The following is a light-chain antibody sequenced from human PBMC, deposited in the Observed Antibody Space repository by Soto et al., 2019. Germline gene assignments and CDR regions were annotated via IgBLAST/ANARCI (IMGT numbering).Light chain of an antibody. CDR3: QEFNSYSRT. CDR1: QSISNW. CDR2: DAS. Sequence: IQMTQSPSTLSASIGDRVTITYRASQSISNWLAWYQQKPGRAPKLLIYDASNLESGVPSRFSGSGSGTEFTLTISSLQPDDFATYYCQEFNSYSRTFGQGTKVEIK. V-gene: IGKV1-5*01. J-gene: IGKJ1*01.